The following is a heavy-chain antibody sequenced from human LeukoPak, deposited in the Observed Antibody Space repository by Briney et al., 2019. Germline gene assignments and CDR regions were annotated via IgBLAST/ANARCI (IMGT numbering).Heavy chain of an antibody. J-gene: IGHJ5*02. CDR1: GDFFSGYY. CDR3: ARRERDWFDP. V-gene: IGHV4-34*01. CDR2: INHSGST. D-gene: IGHD6-25*01. Sequence: SETLSLTCAVYGDFFSGYYWSWIRQPPGKGLEWIGEINHSGSTNYNPSLKSRVTISLDTSKNQFSLKLSSVTAADTAVYYCARRERDWFDPWGQGTLVTVSS.